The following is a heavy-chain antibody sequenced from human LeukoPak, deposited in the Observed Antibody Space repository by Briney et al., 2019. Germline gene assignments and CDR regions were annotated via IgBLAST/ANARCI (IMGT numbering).Heavy chain of an antibody. J-gene: IGHJ1*01. CDR3: ARDRIAVAGTHFQH. V-gene: IGHV3-21*01. D-gene: IGHD6-19*01. Sequence: GGSLRLSCAASGFTFRSYTMNWVRQAPGKGLEWVSSFSGRSNYIYYADSVRGRFTISRDNAKNSLYLQMNSLRAEDTAVYYCARDRIAVAGTHFQHWGQGTLVTVSS. CDR2: FSGRSNYI. CDR1: GFTFRSYT.